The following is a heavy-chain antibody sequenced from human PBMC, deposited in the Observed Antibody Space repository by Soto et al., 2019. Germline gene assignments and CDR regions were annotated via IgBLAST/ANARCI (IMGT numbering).Heavy chain of an antibody. CDR2: ISAYNGNT. V-gene: IGHV1-18*01. CDR3: ARDNYYDSSGYVDI. Sequence: ASGKVSCKASGYTFTSYGISWVRQAPGQGLEWMGWISAYNGNTNYAQKLQGRVTMTTDTSTSTAYMELRSLRSDDTAVYYCARDNYYDSSGYVDIWGQGTMVTVSS. D-gene: IGHD3-22*01. J-gene: IGHJ3*02. CDR1: GYTFTSYG.